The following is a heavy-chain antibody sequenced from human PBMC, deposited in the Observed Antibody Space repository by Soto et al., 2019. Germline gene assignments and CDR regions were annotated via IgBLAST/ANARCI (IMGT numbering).Heavy chain of an antibody. CDR1: GYTFTSYY. Sequence: ASVKVSCKASGYTFTSYYMHWVRQAPGQGLEWMGIINPSGGSTSYAQKFQGRVTMTRDTSTSTVYMELSSLRSEDTAVYYCAREGFAYYYDSSGYYPPYYYYGMEVWGQGTTVTVSS. J-gene: IGHJ6*02. V-gene: IGHV1-46*01. CDR3: AREGFAYYYDSSGYYPPYYYYGMEV. CDR2: INPSGGST. D-gene: IGHD3-22*01.